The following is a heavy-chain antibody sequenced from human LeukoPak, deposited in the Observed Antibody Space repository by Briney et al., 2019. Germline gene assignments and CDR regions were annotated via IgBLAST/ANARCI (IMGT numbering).Heavy chain of an antibody. CDR1: GGSFSGYC. CDR3: ARSRVTTAPFWYY. Sequence: SETLSLTCAVYGGSFSGYCWSWIRQPPGQGLEWIGEINHSGSTNYNPSLKSRVTISVDTSKNQFSLKLSSVTAADTAVYYCARSRVTTAPFWYYWGQGTLVTVSS. D-gene: IGHD4-17*01. J-gene: IGHJ4*02. V-gene: IGHV4-34*01. CDR2: INHSGST.